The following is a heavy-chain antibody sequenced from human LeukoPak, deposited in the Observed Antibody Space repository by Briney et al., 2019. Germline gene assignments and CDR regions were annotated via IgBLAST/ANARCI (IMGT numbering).Heavy chain of an antibody. D-gene: IGHD6-13*01. J-gene: IGHJ6*02. Sequence: ASETPSLTCTVSGGSISSYYWSWIRQPPGKGLEWIGYIYYSGSTNYNPSLKSRVTISVDTSKNQFSLKLSSVTAADTAVYYCARHGISAAGRGYYYGMDVWGQGTTVTVSS. CDR3: ARHGISAAGRGYYYGMDV. CDR1: GGSISSYY. CDR2: IYYSGST. V-gene: IGHV4-59*08.